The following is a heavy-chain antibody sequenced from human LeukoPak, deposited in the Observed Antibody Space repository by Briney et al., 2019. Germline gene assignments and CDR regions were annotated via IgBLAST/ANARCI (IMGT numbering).Heavy chain of an antibody. CDR3: ARPGATQRGPYDAFDI. D-gene: IGHD1-26*01. CDR1: GFTFSDYY. Sequence: GGSLRLSCAASGFTFSDYYMSWIRQAPGKGLEWVSYISSSGSTIYYADSVKVRFTISRDNAKNSLYLQMNSLRAEDTAVYYCARPGATQRGPYDAFDIWGQGTMVTVSS. V-gene: IGHV3-11*04. J-gene: IGHJ3*02. CDR2: ISSSGSTI.